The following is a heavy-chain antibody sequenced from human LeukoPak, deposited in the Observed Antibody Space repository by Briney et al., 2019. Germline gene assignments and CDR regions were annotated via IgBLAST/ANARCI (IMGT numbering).Heavy chain of an antibody. V-gene: IGHV3-23*01. CDR2: ISGSGGST. J-gene: IGHJ4*02. CDR1: GFTFSSYA. CDR3: ARANGYSYEIDY. Sequence: AGGSLRLSCAASGFTFSSYAMSWVRQAPGKGLEWVSAISGSGGSTYYADSVKGRFTISRDNSKNTLYLQMNSLRAEDTAVYYCARANGYSYEIDYWGQGTLVTVSS. D-gene: IGHD5-18*01.